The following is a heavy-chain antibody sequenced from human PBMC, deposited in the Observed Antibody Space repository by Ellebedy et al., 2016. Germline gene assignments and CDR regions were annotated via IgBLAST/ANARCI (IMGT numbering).Heavy chain of an antibody. Sequence: GESLKISCAASGFTFSSYWMSWVRQAPGKGLEWVANIKQDGSEKYYVDSVKGRFTISRDNAKNSLYLQMNSLRDEDTAVYYFADVWDMDVWGQGTTVTVSS. CDR1: GFTFSSYW. V-gene: IGHV3-7*01. CDR3: ADVWDMDV. D-gene: IGHD1-26*01. J-gene: IGHJ6*02. CDR2: IKQDGSEK.